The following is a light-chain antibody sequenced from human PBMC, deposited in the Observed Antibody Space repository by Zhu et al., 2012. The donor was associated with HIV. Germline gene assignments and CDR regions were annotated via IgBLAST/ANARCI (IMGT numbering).Light chain of an antibody. CDR2: GAS. Sequence: EVVLTQSPATLSVSPGERATLSCRASQSVSTNLAWYQQKPGQAPRLLIFGASTRATGIPARFSGSGSGTEFTLTITSVQSEDFAVYHCQEYYDWPLYAFGQGSKPGNQT. J-gene: IGKJ2*01. V-gene: IGKV3-15*01. CDR1: QSVSTN. CDR3: QEYYDWPLYA.